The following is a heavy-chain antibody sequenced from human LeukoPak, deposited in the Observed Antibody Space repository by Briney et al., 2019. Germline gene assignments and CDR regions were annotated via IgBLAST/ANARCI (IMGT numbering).Heavy chain of an antibody. D-gene: IGHD2-2*03. CDR2: ISGASGNV. CDR1: GFTFRNYG. J-gene: IGHJ4*02. CDR3: AIWMGNNADFTGPIDY. Sequence: GGSLRLSCAASGFTFRNYGLSWVRQAPGKGLEWVSYISGASGNVNYADSVKGRFIISRDNGKNSLYLQMSSLRAEDTAVYYCAIWMGNNADFTGPIDYWGQGTLVTVSS. V-gene: IGHV3-48*01.